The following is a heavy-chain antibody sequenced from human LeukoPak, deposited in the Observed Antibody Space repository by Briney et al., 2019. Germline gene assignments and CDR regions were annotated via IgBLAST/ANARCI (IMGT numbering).Heavy chain of an antibody. CDR3: ARQPVGIAALYYFDY. CDR1: GGSISSSSYY. J-gene: IGHJ4*02. V-gene: IGHV4-39*01. Sequence: PSETLSLTCTVSGGSISSSSYYWGWIRQPPGKGLEWIGSIYYSGSTYYNPSLKSRVTVSVDTSKNQFSLKLSSVTAADTAVYYCARQPVGIAALYYFDYWGQGTLVTVSS. CDR2: IYYSGST. D-gene: IGHD6-13*01.